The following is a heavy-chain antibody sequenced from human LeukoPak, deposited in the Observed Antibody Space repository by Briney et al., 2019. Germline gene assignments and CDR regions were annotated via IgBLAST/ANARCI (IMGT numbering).Heavy chain of an antibody. Sequence: TSEALSLTCTVSGGSISSYYWSWIRQPPGKGLEWIGYVYYSGSTNYNPSLKSRVTISVDTSKNQFSLKLSSVTAADTAVYYCARSGGYWFDPWGQGTLVTVSS. V-gene: IGHV4-59*01. J-gene: IGHJ5*02. CDR3: ARSGGYWFDP. CDR2: VYYSGST. D-gene: IGHD1-26*01. CDR1: GGSISSYY.